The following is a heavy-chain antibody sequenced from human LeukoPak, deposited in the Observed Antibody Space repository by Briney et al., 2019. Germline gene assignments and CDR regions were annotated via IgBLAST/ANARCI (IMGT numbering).Heavy chain of an antibody. V-gene: IGHV3-33*08. Sequence: PGGSLRLSCAASGFTFSSYGMHWVRQAPGKGLEWVAVIWYDGSNKYYADSVKGRFTISRDNSKNTLYLQMNSLRAEDTAVYYCARLDGSGGQPYYGMDVWGQGTTVTVSS. CDR1: GFTFSSYG. CDR3: ARLDGSGGQPYYGMDV. CDR2: IWYDGSNK. J-gene: IGHJ6*02. D-gene: IGHD3-10*01.